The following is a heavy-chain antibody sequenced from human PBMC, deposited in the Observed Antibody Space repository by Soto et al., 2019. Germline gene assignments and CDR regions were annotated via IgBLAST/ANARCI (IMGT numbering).Heavy chain of an antibody. Sequence: WTWLRQHPGTDLEWIGYNYYSGITYYNPSLKSRVTISLDTSKNQFSLKLSSVTAADTAVYYCARGSSIAGLYYGMDVWGQGTTVTVSS. V-gene: IGHV4-31*02. CDR2: NYYSGIT. D-gene: IGHD6-6*01. CDR3: ARGSSIAGLYYGMDV. J-gene: IGHJ6*02.